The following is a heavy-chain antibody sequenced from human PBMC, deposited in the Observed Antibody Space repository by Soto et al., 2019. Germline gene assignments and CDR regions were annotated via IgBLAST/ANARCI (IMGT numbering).Heavy chain of an antibody. CDR1: GFPFSSYA. CDR3: ANHRWGSANWFDP. Sequence: GGSLRLSCAASGFPFSSYAVSWVRQAPGKGLKWVSAISGSGDTTYYADSVKGRFTISRDNSKNTLYLQMSSLTAEDTAVYYCANHRWGSANWFDPWAQGTLVTVSS. CDR2: ISGSGDTT. J-gene: IGHJ5*02. D-gene: IGHD3-10*01. V-gene: IGHV3-23*01.